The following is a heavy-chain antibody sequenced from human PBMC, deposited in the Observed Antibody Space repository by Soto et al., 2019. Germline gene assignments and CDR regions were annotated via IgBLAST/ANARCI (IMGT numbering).Heavy chain of an antibody. CDR2: IIPIFGTA. CDR3: ARGSPIPYCSSTSCYTIGLQH. Sequence: SVKVSCKASGGTFSSYAISWVRQAPGQGLEWMGGIIPIFGTANYAQKFQGRVTITADESTSTAYMELSSLRSEDTAVYYCARGSPIPYCSSTSCYTIGLQHWGQGTLVTVYS. V-gene: IGHV1-69*13. D-gene: IGHD2-2*02. CDR1: GGTFSSYA. J-gene: IGHJ1*01.